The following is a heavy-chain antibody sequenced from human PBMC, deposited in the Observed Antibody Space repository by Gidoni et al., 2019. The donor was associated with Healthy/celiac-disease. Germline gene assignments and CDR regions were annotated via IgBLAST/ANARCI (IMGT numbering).Heavy chain of an antibody. V-gene: IGHV1-69*09. CDR3: ARVGGREVDY. CDR2: IIPILGIA. D-gene: IGHD3-10*01. J-gene: IGHJ4*02. CDR1: GGTFSRYA. Sequence: QVQLVQSGAEVKKPGSSVKVSCQASGGTFSRYAISWVRQAPGQGPEWMGRIIPILGIANYAQKFQGRVTITADKSTSTAYMELSSLRSEDTAVYYCARVGGREVDYWGQGTLVTVSS.